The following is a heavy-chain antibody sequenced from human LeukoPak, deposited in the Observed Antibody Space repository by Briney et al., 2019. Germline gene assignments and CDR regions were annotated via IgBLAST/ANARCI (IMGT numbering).Heavy chain of an antibody. Sequence: PGGSLRLSCAASGFTFSDYYMSWIRQAPGKGLEWVSCISSSSSYTNYADSVKGRFTISRDNAKNSLYLQMNSLRAEDTAVYYCARDSSGSDYWGQGTLVTVSS. CDR2: ISSSSSYT. CDR3: ARDSSGSDY. V-gene: IGHV3-11*06. CDR1: GFTFSDYY. D-gene: IGHD6-19*01. J-gene: IGHJ4*02.